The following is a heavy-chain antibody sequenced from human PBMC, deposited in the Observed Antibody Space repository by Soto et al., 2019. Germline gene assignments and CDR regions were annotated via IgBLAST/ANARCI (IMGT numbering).Heavy chain of an antibody. D-gene: IGHD6-13*01. CDR3: VKDMGQAAVGIRYPYGLDV. Sequence: GGSLRLSCAAYGFTFSSYGMHWVRQAPGKGLEWVAVISYDGSNKYYADSVKGRFTISRDNSKNTLYLQMNSLRAEDTAVYYCVKDMGQAAVGIRYPYGLDVWGLGTTVTVSS. J-gene: IGHJ6*02. V-gene: IGHV3-30*18. CDR1: GFTFSSYG. CDR2: ISYDGSNK.